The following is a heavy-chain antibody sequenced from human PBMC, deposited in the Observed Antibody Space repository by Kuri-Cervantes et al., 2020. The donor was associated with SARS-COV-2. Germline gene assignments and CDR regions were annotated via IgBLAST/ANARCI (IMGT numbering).Heavy chain of an antibody. Sequence: KVSCKGSGYSFTSYWIGWVRQMPGKGLEWMGIIYPGDSGTRYSPSFQGQVTISADKSISTAYLQWSSLKASDTAMYYCARSAAPNAFDIWGQGTMVTVSS. CDR1: GYSFTSYW. J-gene: IGHJ3*02. CDR3: ARSAAPNAFDI. D-gene: IGHD6-25*01. V-gene: IGHV5-51*01. CDR2: IYPGDSGT.